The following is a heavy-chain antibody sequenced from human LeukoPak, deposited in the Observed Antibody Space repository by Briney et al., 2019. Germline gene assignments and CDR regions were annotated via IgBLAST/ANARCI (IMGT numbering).Heavy chain of an antibody. J-gene: IGHJ4*02. D-gene: IGHD6-19*01. Sequence: SETLSLTCAVYGGSFSGYYWSWIRQPPGKGLEWIGEINHSGSTNYNPSLKSRVTISVDTSENQFSLKLSSVTAADTAVYYCARGQQWLVRYFDYWGQGTLVTVSS. CDR1: GGSFSGYY. CDR3: ARGQQWLVRYFDY. CDR2: INHSGST. V-gene: IGHV4-34*01.